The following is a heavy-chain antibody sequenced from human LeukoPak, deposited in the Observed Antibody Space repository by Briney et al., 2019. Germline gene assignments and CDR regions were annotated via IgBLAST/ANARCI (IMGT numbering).Heavy chain of an antibody. CDR1: GFTVSSNY. CDR2: IYSGGST. Sequence: GGSLRLSCAASGFTVSSNYMSWVRQAPGRGLEWASVIYSGGSTYYADPVKGRFTISRDNSKNTLYLQMNSLRAEDTAVYYCAKDGYYGRNSASFWDYWGQGTLVTVSS. D-gene: IGHD4-23*01. CDR3: AKDGYYGRNSASFWDY. V-gene: IGHV3-66*02. J-gene: IGHJ4*02.